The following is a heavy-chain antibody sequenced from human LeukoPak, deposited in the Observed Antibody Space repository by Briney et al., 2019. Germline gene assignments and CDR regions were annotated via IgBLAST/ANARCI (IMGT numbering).Heavy chain of an antibody. CDR2: IYYSGST. CDR3: ARGPPRSGSYLYY. Sequence: SSETLSLTCTVSGGSVSSGSYYWSWIRQPPGKGLEWIGYIYYSGSTNYNPSLKSRVTISVDTSKNQFSLKLSSVTAADTAVYYCARGPPRSGSYLYYWGQGTLVTVSS. J-gene: IGHJ4*02. V-gene: IGHV4-61*01. CDR1: GGSVSSGSYY. D-gene: IGHD1-26*01.